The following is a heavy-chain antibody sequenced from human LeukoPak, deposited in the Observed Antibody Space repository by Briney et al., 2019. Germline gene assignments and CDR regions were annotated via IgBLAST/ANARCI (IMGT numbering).Heavy chain of an antibody. J-gene: IGHJ4*02. V-gene: IGHV3-49*04. CDR2: IRNQAHGGTT. CDR1: GFTFGEYG. Sequence: GGSLRLSCTASGFTFGEYGLSWVRQAPGKGLEWLGFIRNQAHGGTTEYATSVKGRFTFSRDDSKRIAYLQMDSLKTEDTAVYYCTRDGWSTMPTRYWGQGTLVTVSS. D-gene: IGHD1-1*01. CDR3: TRDGWSTMPTRY.